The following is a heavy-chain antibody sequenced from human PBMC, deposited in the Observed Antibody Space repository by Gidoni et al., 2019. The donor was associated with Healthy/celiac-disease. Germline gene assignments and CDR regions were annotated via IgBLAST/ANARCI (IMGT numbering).Heavy chain of an antibody. Sequence: QVQLVQSGAEVKKPGASVKVSCKASGYTFTGYYMHWVRQAPGQGLEWMGWINPNSGGTNYAQKFQGWVTMTRDTSISTAYMELSRLRSDDTAVYYCARGSLGTFYGSGSYVVDPWGQGTLVTVSS. CDR1: GYTFTGYY. J-gene: IGHJ5*02. CDR3: ARGSLGTFYGSGSYVVDP. CDR2: INPNSGGT. V-gene: IGHV1-2*04. D-gene: IGHD3-10*01.